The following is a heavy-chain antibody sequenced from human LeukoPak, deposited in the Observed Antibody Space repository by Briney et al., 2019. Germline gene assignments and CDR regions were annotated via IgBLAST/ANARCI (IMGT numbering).Heavy chain of an antibody. CDR2: ISGSGGST. J-gene: IGHJ4*02. CDR1: GFTFSSYA. Sequence: PGGSLRLSCAASGFTFSSYAMSWVRQAPGKGLEWVSAISGSGGSTYYADSVKGRFTISRDNSKNTLYLQMNSLRAEDTAVYYCAKPLDSYYYDSSGLGGDFDYWGQGTLVTVSS. CDR3: AKPLDSYYYDSSGLGGDFDY. D-gene: IGHD3-22*01. V-gene: IGHV3-23*01.